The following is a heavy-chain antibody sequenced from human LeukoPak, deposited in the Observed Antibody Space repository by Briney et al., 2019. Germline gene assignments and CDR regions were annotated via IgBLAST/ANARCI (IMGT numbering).Heavy chain of an antibody. CDR3: AAGGLYDLLPY. CDR1: VHTLSDLT. J-gene: IGHJ4*02. D-gene: IGHD3-3*01. V-gene: IGHV1-24*01. Sequence: GASVEVSFKVSVHTLSDLTMHWVRQAPGKGLEWMGGFDPGNGEIIYAQKFQGRVTMTEDASTDTAYMELSSLKSEDTAVYYCAAGGLYDLLPYWGQGTLVTVSS. CDR2: FDPGNGEI.